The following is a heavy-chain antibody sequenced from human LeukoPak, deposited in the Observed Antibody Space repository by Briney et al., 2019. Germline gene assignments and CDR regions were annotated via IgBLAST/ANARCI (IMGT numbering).Heavy chain of an antibody. V-gene: IGHV2-5*02. CDR1: GFSLSTSGVG. D-gene: IGHD6-19*01. Sequence: SGPTLAHPTPPLTLTCTFSGFSLSTSGVGVGWVRQPPGKALEWLALIYWDDDKRYSPSLKSRLTITKDTSKHQVDLTMTNMDPVDTATYYCAHSPSWVAVAASFDYWGQGTLVTVSS. CDR3: AHSPSWVAVAASFDY. J-gene: IGHJ4*02. CDR2: IYWDDDK.